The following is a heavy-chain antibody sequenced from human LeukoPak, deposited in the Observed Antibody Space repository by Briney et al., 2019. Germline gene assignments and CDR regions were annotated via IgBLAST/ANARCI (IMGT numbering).Heavy chain of an antibody. Sequence: ASVKVSCKASGYTFTSYGISWVRQALGQGLEWMGWISAYNGNTNYAQKLQGRVTMTTDTSTSTAYMELRSLRSDDTAVYYCARRAPGILTGYSSYYFDYWGQGTLVTVSS. D-gene: IGHD3-9*01. CDR2: ISAYNGNT. V-gene: IGHV1-18*04. J-gene: IGHJ4*02. CDR1: GYTFTSYG. CDR3: ARRAPGILTGYSSYYFDY.